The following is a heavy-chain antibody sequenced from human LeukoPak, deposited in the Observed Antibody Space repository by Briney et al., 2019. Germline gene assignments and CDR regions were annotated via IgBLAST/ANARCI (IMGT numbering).Heavy chain of an antibody. D-gene: IGHD1-26*01. V-gene: IGHV3-7*01. CDR3: ARDPVEWELLLDY. CDR2: MNIDGSEK. CDR1: GFTFSSYW. Sequence: LGGSLLLSCAASGFTFSSYWMGWVRQAPGKRLEWVANMNIDGSEKYYADSVKGRFTISRDNARNSVYLQMNSLRVEDTAVYYCARDPVEWELLLDYWGQGTLVTVSS. J-gene: IGHJ4*02.